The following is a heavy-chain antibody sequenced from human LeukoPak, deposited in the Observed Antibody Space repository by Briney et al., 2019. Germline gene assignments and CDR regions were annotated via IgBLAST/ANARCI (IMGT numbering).Heavy chain of an antibody. CDR2: ISSSSSYI. D-gene: IGHD5-18*01. CDR1: GFTFSSHS. CDR3: ARDLEYSYAPI. J-gene: IGHJ4*02. V-gene: IGHV3-21*01. Sequence: GGSLRLSCAASGFTFSSHSMNWVRQAPGKGLEWVSSISSSSSYIYYADSVKGRFTISRDNAKNSLYLQMNSLRAEDTAVYYCARDLEYSYAPIWGQGTLVTVSS.